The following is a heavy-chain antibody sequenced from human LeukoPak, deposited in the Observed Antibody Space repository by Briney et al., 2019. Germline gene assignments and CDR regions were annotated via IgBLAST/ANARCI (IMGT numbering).Heavy chain of an antibody. CDR2: IDTGVHT. V-gene: IGHV3-53*01. Sequence: GGSPTLSCAASGFTVINYYMSWVRQAPGKGLDWVSIIDTGVHTYYTDSVKGRFTVSRDSSKNTLYLQMNGLRAEDTAMYYCARDLNYWGQGTLVTVSS. J-gene: IGHJ4*02. CDR3: ARDLNY. CDR1: GFTVINYY.